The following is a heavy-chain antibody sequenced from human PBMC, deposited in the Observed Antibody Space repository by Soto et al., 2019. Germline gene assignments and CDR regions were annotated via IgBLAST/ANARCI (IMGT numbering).Heavy chain of an antibody. V-gene: IGHV4-30-4*01. CDR2: IYYSGST. CDR3: ASYGDYAPIDY. Sequence: SETLSLTCTVSGGSISSGDYYWSWIRQPPGKGLEWIGYIYYSGSTYYSPSLKSRVTISVDTSKNQFSLKLSSVTAADTAVYYCASYGDYAPIDYWGQGTLVTVSS. J-gene: IGHJ4*02. D-gene: IGHD4-17*01. CDR1: GGSISSGDYY.